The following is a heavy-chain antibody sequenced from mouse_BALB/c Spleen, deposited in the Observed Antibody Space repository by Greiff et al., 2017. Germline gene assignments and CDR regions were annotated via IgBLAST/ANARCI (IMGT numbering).Heavy chain of an antibody. V-gene: IGHV3-8*02. CDR3: ARSPPYGNYWYFDV. CDR1: GDSITSGY. CDR2: ISYSGST. D-gene: IGHD2-10*02. J-gene: IGHJ1*01. Sequence: EVKLMESGPSLVKPSQTLSLTCSVTGDSITSGYWNWIRKFPGNKLEYMGYISYSGSTYYNPSLKSRISITRDTSKNQYYLQLNSVTTEDTATYYCARSPPYGNYWYFDVWGAGTTVTVSS.